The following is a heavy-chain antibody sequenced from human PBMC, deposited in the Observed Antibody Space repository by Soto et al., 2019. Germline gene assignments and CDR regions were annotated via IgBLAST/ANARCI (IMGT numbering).Heavy chain of an antibody. Sequence: SETLSLTCTVSGGSISSYYWSWIRQPPGKGLEWIGYIYYSGSTNYNPSLKSRVTISLDTSKNQFSLKLSSVTAADTAVYYCARDEGSGSYNYWGQGTLVTVSS. D-gene: IGHD3-10*01. CDR3: ARDEGSGSYNY. CDR2: IYYSGST. J-gene: IGHJ4*02. CDR1: GGSISSYY. V-gene: IGHV4-59*01.